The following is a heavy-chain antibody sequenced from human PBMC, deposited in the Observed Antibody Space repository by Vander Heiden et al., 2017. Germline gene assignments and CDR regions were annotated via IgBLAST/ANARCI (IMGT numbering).Heavy chain of an antibody. CDR1: GFTFSNYN. D-gene: IGHD2-2*01. Sequence: EVQLVESGGGLVQPGGSLRLSCAGSGFTFSNYNMNWVRQAPGKGLEWVSYISGAGSTIYYADSVKGRFTISRDNAKNSLYLQMDSLRDEDTAVYYCARYWSTSGWFDAWGQGTLVTVSS. V-gene: IGHV3-48*02. CDR2: ISGAGSTI. J-gene: IGHJ5*02. CDR3: ARYWSTSGWFDA.